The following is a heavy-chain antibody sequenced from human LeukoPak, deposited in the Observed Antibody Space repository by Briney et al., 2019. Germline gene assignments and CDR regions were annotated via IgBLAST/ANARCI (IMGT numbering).Heavy chain of an antibody. J-gene: IGHJ4*02. CDR3: ARELQLVYYFDY. CDR1: GGSFSGYY. Sequence: SETLSLTCAVYGGSFSGYYWSWIRQPPGKGLEWIGEINHSGSTNYNPSLKSRVTISVDTSKNQFSLKLSSVTAADTAVYYCARELQLVYYFDYWGQGTLVTVSS. V-gene: IGHV4-34*01. CDR2: INHSGST. D-gene: IGHD6-13*01.